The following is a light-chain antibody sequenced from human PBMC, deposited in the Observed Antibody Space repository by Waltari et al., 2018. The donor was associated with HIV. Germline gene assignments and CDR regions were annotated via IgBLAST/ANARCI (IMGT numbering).Light chain of an antibody. Sequence: QSALTQPASVSGSPGQSITISCTGTSSDVGAYNYVSWYQQHPATAPTLIIYDVRKRPSGVSNRFSGSKSANTASMTISGLQAEDEGDYYCNSYTGNSTFMFGGGTKVTVL. CDR1: SSDVGAYNY. V-gene: IGLV2-14*03. J-gene: IGLJ3*02. CDR3: NSYTGNSTFM. CDR2: DVR.